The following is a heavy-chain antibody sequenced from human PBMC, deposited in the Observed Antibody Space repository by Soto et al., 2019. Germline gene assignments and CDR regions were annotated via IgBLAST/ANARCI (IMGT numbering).Heavy chain of an antibody. J-gene: IGHJ4*02. V-gene: IGHV1-69*02. CDR2: INPILSMS. D-gene: IGHD3-10*01. CDR3: ATSYGSGYRAFDS. CDR1: GDTFNFYT. Sequence: QVQLVQSGADVQRPGSSVRVSCKASGDTFNFYTINWVRQAPGQGLQWVGRINPILSMSNYAPRFQGRVTMTADKSTSTAYMALSSLRSEDTAMYYCATSYGSGYRAFDSWGQGALVTVSS.